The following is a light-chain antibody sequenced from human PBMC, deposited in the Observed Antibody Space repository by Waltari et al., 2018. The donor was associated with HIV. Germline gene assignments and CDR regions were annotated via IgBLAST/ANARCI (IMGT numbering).Light chain of an antibody. CDR3: GTWDSSLSAGV. V-gene: IGLV1-51*01. CDR2: DNN. Sequence: QSVLTQPPSVSAAPGQKVTISCSGSSSNIGNNYVSWYQQLPGTAPKTHIYDNNRRPPWIPDRFSVSKSGTSATLGITGLQTGDEADYYCGTWDSSLSAGVFGGGTKLTVL. J-gene: IGLJ2*01. CDR1: SSNIGNNY.